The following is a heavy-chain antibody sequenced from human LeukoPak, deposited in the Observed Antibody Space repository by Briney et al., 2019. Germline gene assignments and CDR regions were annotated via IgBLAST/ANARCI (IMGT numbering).Heavy chain of an antibody. J-gene: IGHJ4*02. Sequence: ASVKVSCKASGYTFTGYYMHWVRQAPGQGLEWMGWINPNSGGTNYAQKFQGWVTMTRDTSISTAYMELSRLRSDDTAVYYCARGYSGSYSSHYFDYWGQGTLVTVSS. CDR2: INPNSGGT. V-gene: IGHV1-2*04. CDR3: ARGYSGSYSSHYFDY. CDR1: GYTFTGYY. D-gene: IGHD1-26*01.